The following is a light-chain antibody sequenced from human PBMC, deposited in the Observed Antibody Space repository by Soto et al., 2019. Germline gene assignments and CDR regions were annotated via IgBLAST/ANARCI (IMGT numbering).Light chain of an antibody. J-gene: IGKJ4*01. CDR2: GAS. CDR3: HQYGSSPLT. CDR1: HSVSSSY. V-gene: IGKV3-20*01. Sequence: EIVLTQSPGTLSLSPGERATLSCRASHSVSSSYLAWYQQKPGQAPRLLIYGASSRATGIPARFSGSGSGTDFTLTISRLEPEDFAVYYCHQYGSSPLTFGGGNKGEIK.